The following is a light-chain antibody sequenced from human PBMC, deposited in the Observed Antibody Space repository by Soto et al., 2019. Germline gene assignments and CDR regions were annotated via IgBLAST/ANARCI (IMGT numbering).Light chain of an antibody. CDR2: AAS. CDR1: QDVDSW. J-gene: IGKJ1*01. V-gene: IGKV1-12*01. CDR3: QQGSRFPWT. Sequence: DIQMTQSPSSVSASVGDRVTITCRASQDVDSWLAWYQQKPGKAPKLLIYAASNLQSGVPSRFTGSGSGTDFAVTISSLQPEDFATYYCQQGSRFPWTCGQGTRVEIK.